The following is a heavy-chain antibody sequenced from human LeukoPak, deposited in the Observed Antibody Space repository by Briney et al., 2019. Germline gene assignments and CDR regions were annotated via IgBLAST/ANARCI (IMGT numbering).Heavy chain of an antibody. CDR2: INHSGST. CDR3: ARGLTGEDIVVVPAAIGAFDY. V-gene: IGHV4-34*01. D-gene: IGHD2-2*02. J-gene: IGHJ4*02. CDR1: GGSFSGYY. Sequence: SETLSLTCAVYGGSFSGYYWSWIRQPPGKGLEWIGEINHSGSTNYNPSLKSRVTISVDTSKNQFSLKLSSVTAADTAVYYCARGLTGEDIVVVPAAIGAFDYWGQGTLVTVSS.